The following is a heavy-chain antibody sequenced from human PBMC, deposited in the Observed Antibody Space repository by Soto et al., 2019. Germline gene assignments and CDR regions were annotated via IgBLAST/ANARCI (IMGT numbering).Heavy chain of an antibody. CDR3: ASPKIAFYNWFDP. CDR1: GGSISSSSYY. J-gene: IGHJ5*02. CDR2: IYYSGST. D-gene: IGHD3-3*02. V-gene: IGHV4-39*01. Sequence: QLQLQESGPGLVKPSETLSLTCTVSGGSISSSSYYWGWIRQPPGKGLEWIGSIYYSGSTYYNPSLNRRGTISVDTSKHQFSLKLSSVTAADTAVYYCASPKIAFYNWFDPWGQGTLVTVSS.